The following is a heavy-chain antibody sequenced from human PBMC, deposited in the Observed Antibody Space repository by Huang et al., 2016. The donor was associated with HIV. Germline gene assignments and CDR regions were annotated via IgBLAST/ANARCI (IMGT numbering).Heavy chain of an antibody. J-gene: IGHJ3*01. D-gene: IGHD5-18*01. CDR1: GGSILSKYHH. CDR2: IEYTGRT. Sequence: QVQLEESGPGLVTPSETLSLTCTVSGGSILSKYHHWGWIRQPPGKRLEWIGSIEYTGRTHYNPSLKSRVTIAVDTSENHFFLRLTSTIAADTAVYYCARHQAYGYYFRGFDVWGQGAIVTVSS. V-gene: IGHV4-39*01. CDR3: ARHQAYGYYFRGFDV.